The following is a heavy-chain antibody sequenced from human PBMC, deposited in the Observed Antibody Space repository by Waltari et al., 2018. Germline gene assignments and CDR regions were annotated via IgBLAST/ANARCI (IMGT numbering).Heavy chain of an antibody. CDR1: GYSISSGYY. Sequence: QVQLQESGPGLVKPSETLSLTCAVSGYSISSGYYWGWLRQPPGKGLEWIGSIYHSGSTYYNPSLKSRVTISVDTSKNQFSLKLSSVTAADTAVYYCARRVTMVQEDAFDIWGQGTMVTVSS. J-gene: IGHJ3*02. CDR2: IYHSGST. V-gene: IGHV4-38-2*01. D-gene: IGHD3-10*01. CDR3: ARRVTMVQEDAFDI.